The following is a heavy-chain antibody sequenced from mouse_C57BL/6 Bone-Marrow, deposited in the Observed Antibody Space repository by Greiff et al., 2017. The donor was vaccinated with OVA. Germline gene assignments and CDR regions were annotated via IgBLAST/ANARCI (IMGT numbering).Heavy chain of an antibody. CDR1: GYTFTSYW. CDR3: ARRDSSGRYLDY. Sequence: QVQLQQPGAELVKPGASVKMSCKASGYTFTSYWITWVKQRPGQGLEWIGDIDPGSGSTNYNEKFKSKATVTVDTSSSTAYMQLSSLTSEDSAVYYCARRDSSGRYLDYWGQGTTLTVSS. V-gene: IGHV1-55*01. J-gene: IGHJ2*01. D-gene: IGHD3-2*01. CDR2: IDPGSGST.